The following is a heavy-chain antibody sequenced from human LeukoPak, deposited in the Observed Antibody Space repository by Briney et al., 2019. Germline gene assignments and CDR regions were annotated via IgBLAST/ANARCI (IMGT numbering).Heavy chain of an antibody. Sequence: PSETLSLTCAVYGGSFSGYYWSWIRQPPGKGLEWIGEINHSGSTNYNPSLKSRVTISVDTSKNQFSLKLSSVTAADTAVYYCAGEQQLDDAFDIWGRGTMVTVSS. V-gene: IGHV4-34*01. CDR3: AGEQQLDDAFDI. CDR1: GGSFSGYY. J-gene: IGHJ3*02. D-gene: IGHD6-13*01. CDR2: INHSGST.